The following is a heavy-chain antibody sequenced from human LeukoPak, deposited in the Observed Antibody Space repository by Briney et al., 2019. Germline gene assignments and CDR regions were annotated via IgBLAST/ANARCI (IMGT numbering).Heavy chain of an antibody. CDR2: IKPDEGEK. Sequence: GGSLRLSCAASGFTFSSDWMIWVRQAPGKGLEWVANIKPDEGEKYYVDSVKGRFTVSRDNAKYSLYLQMNSLRAEDTVVYYCVGHSDYWGQGTLVTVSS. CDR3: VGHSDY. CDR1: GFTFSSDW. J-gene: IGHJ4*02. V-gene: IGHV3-7*01.